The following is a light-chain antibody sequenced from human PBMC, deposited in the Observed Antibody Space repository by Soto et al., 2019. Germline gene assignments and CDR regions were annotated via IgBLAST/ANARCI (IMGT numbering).Light chain of an antibody. Sequence: DIVMTQSPDSLAVSLGERAAINCKSSQTVLYSSNNKIYLAWYQQKPGQPPKLLIYWASTRESGVPDRFSGSGSGTDFALTISILQAEDVAVYYCQQYYSTPYTFGQGTKLEIK. V-gene: IGKV4-1*01. CDR3: QQYYSTPYT. CDR2: WAS. J-gene: IGKJ2*01. CDR1: QTVLYSSNNKIY.